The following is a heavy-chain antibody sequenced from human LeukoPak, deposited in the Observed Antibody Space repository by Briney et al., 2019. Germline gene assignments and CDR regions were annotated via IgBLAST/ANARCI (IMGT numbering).Heavy chain of an antibody. Sequence: PGGSLRLSCAASGFSFSNYWMTWVRQVPGKGLEWVANINQDGIEKYYVDSVKGRFTISRDNAKNSLFLQMNSLRAEDTALYYCARDGDLSRLDPWGQGSLVTVSS. CDR2: INQDGIEK. V-gene: IGHV3-7*01. D-gene: IGHD7-27*01. J-gene: IGHJ5*02. CDR1: GFSFSNYW. CDR3: ARDGDLSRLDP.